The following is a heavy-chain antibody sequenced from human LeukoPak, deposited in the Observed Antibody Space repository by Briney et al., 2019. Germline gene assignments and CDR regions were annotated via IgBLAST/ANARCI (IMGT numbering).Heavy chain of an antibody. CDR1: GGSISSYY. CDR3: ARGDDSSGYYQAYYFDY. D-gene: IGHD3-22*01. V-gene: IGHV4-59*01. Sequence: PSETLSLTSTVSGGSISSYYWSWIRQPPGKGLEWIGYIYYSGSTNYNPSLKSRVTISVDTSKNQFSLKLSSVTAADTAVYYCARGDDSSGYYQAYYFDYWGQGTLVTVSS. J-gene: IGHJ4*02. CDR2: IYYSGST.